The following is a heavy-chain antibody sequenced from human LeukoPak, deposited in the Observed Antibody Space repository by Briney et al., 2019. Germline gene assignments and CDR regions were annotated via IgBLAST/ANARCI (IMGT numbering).Heavy chain of an antibody. V-gene: IGHV3-30*18. D-gene: IGHD3-10*01. CDR2: ISYDGSNK. J-gene: IGHJ4*02. CDR3: ANERYYYGSGSSPFDY. Sequence: PGRSLRLSCAASGFTFSSYGMHWVRQAPGKGLEWVAVISYDGSNKYYADSVKGRFTISRDSSKNALYLQMNSLRAEDTAVYYCANERYYYGSGSSPFDYWGQGTLVTVSS. CDR1: GFTFSSYG.